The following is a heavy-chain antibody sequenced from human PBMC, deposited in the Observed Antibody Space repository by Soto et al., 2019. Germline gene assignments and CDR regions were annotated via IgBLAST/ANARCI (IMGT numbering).Heavy chain of an antibody. V-gene: IGHV4-38-2*01. CDR1: GYSISSNFY. J-gene: IGHJ4*02. Sequence: SETLSLTCDVSGYSISSNFYWAWIRQSPGKGLVWIGSIYHSGTTFYNPSLRSRITISLDTSKNQFSLKLTSVTAADTAVYYCAKDVDLEKYFDTWGQGTMVTVYS. D-gene: IGHD3-3*01. CDR2: IYHSGTT. CDR3: AKDVDLEKYFDT.